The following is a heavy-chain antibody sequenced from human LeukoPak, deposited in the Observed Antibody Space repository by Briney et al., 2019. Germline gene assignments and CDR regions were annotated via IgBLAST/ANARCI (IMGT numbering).Heavy chain of an antibody. Sequence: ASVKVSCKASGYTFTSYGISWVRQAPGQGLEWMGWISAYNGNTNYAQKLQGRVTMTRDMSTSTVYMELSSLRSEDTAVYYCARLVVVADDVAWFDPWGQGTLVTVSS. CDR1: GYTFTSYG. J-gene: IGHJ5*02. V-gene: IGHV1-18*01. CDR3: ARLVVVADDVAWFDP. CDR2: ISAYNGNT. D-gene: IGHD2-15*01.